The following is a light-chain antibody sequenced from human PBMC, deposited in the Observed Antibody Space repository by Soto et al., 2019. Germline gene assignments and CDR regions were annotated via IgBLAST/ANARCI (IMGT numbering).Light chain of an antibody. V-gene: IGKV1-5*01. CDR3: QKYNSYRWT. Sequence: DIHMTQSPSTLSGSVGGTVTITCRASQTISSWLAWYQQKTVKAPKVLIFDDSSLKTGVPSRFSGSGSGTELTLTISSLQPDDFATYYCQKYNSYRWTFGQGTKVDIK. CDR2: DDS. J-gene: IGKJ1*01. CDR1: QTISSW.